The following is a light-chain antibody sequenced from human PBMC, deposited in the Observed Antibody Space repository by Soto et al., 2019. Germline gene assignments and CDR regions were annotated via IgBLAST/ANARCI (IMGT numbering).Light chain of an antibody. CDR1: NSDIGSNT. CDR2: CNN. J-gene: IGLJ3*02. Sequence: QSVLTQPPSASGTPGQRVTISCSGSNSDIGSNTVNWYQQLPGTAPKLLIYCNNQRPSGVPDRFSGSKSGTSASLAISGLQSEDEADYYCAVWDDSLDGPVFGGGTKLTVL. CDR3: AVWDDSLDGPV. V-gene: IGLV1-44*01.